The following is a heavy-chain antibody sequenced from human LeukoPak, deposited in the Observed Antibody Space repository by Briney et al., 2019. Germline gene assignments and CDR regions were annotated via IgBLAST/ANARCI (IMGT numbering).Heavy chain of an antibody. CDR3: ATDSGHSGCRD. CDR2: IYGGGST. Sequence: PGGSLRLSCAVSGLTVSDKYTTWVRQAPGKGLEWVSVIYGGGSTYYADSVKDRFTISRDNAKNTVYLQINNLRPDDTAVYYCATDSGHSGCRDWGQGTLLTVSS. V-gene: IGHV3-66*01. CDR1: GLTVSDKY. D-gene: IGHD5-12*01. J-gene: IGHJ4*02.